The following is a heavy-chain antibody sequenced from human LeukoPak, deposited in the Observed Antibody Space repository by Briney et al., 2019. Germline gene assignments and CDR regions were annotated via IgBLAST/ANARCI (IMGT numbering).Heavy chain of an antibody. CDR1: GYTLTSYG. CDR3: ARQPPGSGAHGYWFDH. J-gene: IGHJ5*02. Sequence: GASVKVSCKASGYTLTSYGISWVRQAPGQGLEWMGWISAYNGNTNYAQKLQGRVTMTTDTSTSTAYMELRSLRSDDTAVYYCARQPPGSGAHGYWFDHWGQGTLVTVSS. CDR2: ISAYNGNT. D-gene: IGHD3-10*01. V-gene: IGHV1-18*01.